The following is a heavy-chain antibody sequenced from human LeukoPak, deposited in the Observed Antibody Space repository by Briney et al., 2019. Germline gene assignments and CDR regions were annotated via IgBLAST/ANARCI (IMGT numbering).Heavy chain of an antibody. CDR1: GFTFSGYW. CDR3: ARIKGGTSATVSY. D-gene: IGHD1-26*01. V-gene: IGHV3-7*01. Sequence: PGGSLRLSCAASGFTFSGYWMSWVRQAPGKGLERVANIDQDGREEYYVDSVKGRFIISKDNAKNSLFLQMNSLRVDDTAVYYCARIKGGTSATVSYWGQGTLVTVSS. CDR2: IDQDGREE. J-gene: IGHJ4*02.